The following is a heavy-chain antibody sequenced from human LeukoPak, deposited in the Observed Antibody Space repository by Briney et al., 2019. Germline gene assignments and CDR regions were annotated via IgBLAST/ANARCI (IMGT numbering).Heavy chain of an antibody. CDR3: ARASAI. V-gene: IGHV4-34*01. CDR2: INHSGST. CDR1: GGSFSGYY. J-gene: IGHJ3*02. Sequence: SETLSLTCAVYGGSFSGYYWSWIRQPPGKGLEWIGEINHSGSTNYNPSLTSRVTISVDTSKNQFSLKLSSVTAADTAVYYCARASAIWGQGTMVTVSS.